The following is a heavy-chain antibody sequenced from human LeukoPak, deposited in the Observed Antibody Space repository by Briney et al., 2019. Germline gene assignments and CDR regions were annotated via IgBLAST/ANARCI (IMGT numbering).Heavy chain of an antibody. V-gene: IGHV3-15*04. CDR2: IESNPDGGRA. Sequence: PGGSLRLSCTASGLTFSNAWMTWVRQAPGKGLEWVGRIESNPDGGRADYAAPVKGRFTISRDDSKNTLYLEMNGLQTEDTGFYYCTTDRMCSLPDCWGQGTLVTVSS. CDR3: TTDRMCSLPDC. D-gene: IGHD2-15*01. CDR1: GLTFSNAW. J-gene: IGHJ4*02.